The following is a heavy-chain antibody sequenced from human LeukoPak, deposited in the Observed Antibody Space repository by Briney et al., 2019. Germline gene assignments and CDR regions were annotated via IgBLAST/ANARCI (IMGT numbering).Heavy chain of an antibody. CDR1: GFTFSSYE. J-gene: IGHJ4*02. V-gene: IGHV3-74*01. CDR3: TSGSYYNDY. Sequence: PGGSLRLSCAASGFTFSSYEMNWVRQAPGKGLVWVSHIKSDGSGINYADSVKGRFTISRDNAKNTLYLQMNSLRAEDTAVYYCTSGSYYNDYWGQGTLVTVSS. CDR2: IKSDGSGI. D-gene: IGHD3-10*01.